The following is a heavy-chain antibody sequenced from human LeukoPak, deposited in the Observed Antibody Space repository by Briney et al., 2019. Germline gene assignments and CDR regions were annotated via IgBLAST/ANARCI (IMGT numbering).Heavy chain of an antibody. CDR1: GGTFSSYA. CDR3: ARGRPRVYYYYYYGMDV. V-gene: IGHV1-69*01. CDR2: IIPIFGTA. J-gene: IGHJ6*02. Sequence: SVKVSCKASGGTFSSYAISWVRQAPGQGLEWMGGIIPIFGTANYAQKFQGRVTITADESTSTAYMELSSPRSEDTAVYYCARGRPRVYYYYYYGMDVWGQGTTVTVSS. D-gene: IGHD3-10*01.